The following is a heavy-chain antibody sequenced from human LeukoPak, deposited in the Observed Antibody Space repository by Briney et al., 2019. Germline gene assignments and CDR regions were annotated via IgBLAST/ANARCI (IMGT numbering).Heavy chain of an antibody. Sequence: SETLSLTCTVSGGSISSYYWSWIRQPAGKAPEWIGRIYSSGIINYNPSLKSRVTMSLDNSKNQLSLKLSYVTAADTAVYYCARDTGKSGYPDYWGQGTLVTVSS. J-gene: IGHJ4*02. V-gene: IGHV4-4*07. CDR2: IYSSGII. CDR1: GGSISSYY. D-gene: IGHD3-3*01. CDR3: ARDTGKSGYPDY.